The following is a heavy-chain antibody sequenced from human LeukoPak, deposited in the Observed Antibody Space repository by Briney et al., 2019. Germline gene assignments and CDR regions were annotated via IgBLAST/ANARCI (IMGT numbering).Heavy chain of an antibody. CDR1: GASITSSNYY. J-gene: IGHJ3*02. CDR2: IYYNGIT. Sequence: PSETLSLTCTVSGASITSSNYYWLWLRQPPGKGLEWIGSIYYNGITYYSLSLKSRVTISVDTSKSQCSLRLSSVTAADTAVYYCARGGRFGGHDAFDIWGQGTMATVSS. CDR3: ARGGRFGGHDAFDI. V-gene: IGHV4-39*07. D-gene: IGHD3-10*01.